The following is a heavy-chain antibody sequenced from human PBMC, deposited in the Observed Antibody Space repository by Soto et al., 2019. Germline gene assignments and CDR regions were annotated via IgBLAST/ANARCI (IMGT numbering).Heavy chain of an antibody. CDR1: GRSFSGYY. D-gene: IGHD2-2*01. CDR2: INHSGST. CDR3: ARAPKYCSSTSCYFSRPTLAFDI. V-gene: IGHV4-34*01. Sequence: TSETLSPTCAVYGRSFSGYYRSWIRQPPGKGLEWIGEINHSGSTNYNPTLKSRVTISVDTSKNQFSLKLSSGTAADTAVYYCARAPKYCSSTSCYFSRPTLAFDIWGQGTMVTVSS. J-gene: IGHJ3*02.